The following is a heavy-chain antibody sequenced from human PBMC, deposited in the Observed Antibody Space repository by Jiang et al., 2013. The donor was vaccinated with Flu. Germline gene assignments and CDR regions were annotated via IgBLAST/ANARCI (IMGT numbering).Heavy chain of an antibody. J-gene: IGHJ4*02. CDR3: ARDGACSGGSCYGRGYFDY. CDR2: TYYRSKWYN. Sequence: QTLSLTCAISGDSVSSNSAAWNWIRQSPSRGLEWLGRTYYRSKWYNDYAVSVKSRITINPDTSKNQFSLQLNSVTPEDTAVYYCARDGACSGGSCYGRGYFDYWGQGTLVTVSS. CDR1: GDSVSSNSAA. V-gene: IGHV6-1*01. D-gene: IGHD2-15*01.